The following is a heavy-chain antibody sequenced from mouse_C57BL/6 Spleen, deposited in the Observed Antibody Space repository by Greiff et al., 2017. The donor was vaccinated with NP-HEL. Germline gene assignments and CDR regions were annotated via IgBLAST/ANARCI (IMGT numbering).Heavy chain of an antibody. CDR2: IDPENGDT. J-gene: IGHJ1*03. D-gene: IGHD1-1*01. CDR3: TTAVVATRYFDV. CDR1: GFNIKDDY. V-gene: IGHV14-4*01. Sequence: EVKLVESGAELVRPGASVKLSCTASGFNIKDDYMHWVKQRPEQGLEWIGWIDPENGDTEYASKFQGKATITADTSSNTAYLQLSSLTSEDTAVYYCTTAVVATRYFDVWGTGTTVTVSS.